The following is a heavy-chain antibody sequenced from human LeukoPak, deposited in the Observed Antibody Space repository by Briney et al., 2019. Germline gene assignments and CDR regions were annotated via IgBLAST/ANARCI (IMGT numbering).Heavy chain of an antibody. CDR2: IRYDGSNK. CDR1: GFTFSSYG. CDR3: ARSRVPASLDQVFDV. D-gene: IGHD2-2*01. J-gene: IGHJ3*01. V-gene: IGHV3-30*02. Sequence: GGSLRLSCAASGFTFSSYGMHWVRQAPGKGLEWVAFIRYDGSNKYHADSVKGRFTISRDNSQNTLDLQMNYLSAEDTAIYYCARSRVPASLDQVFDVWGQGTMVTVSS.